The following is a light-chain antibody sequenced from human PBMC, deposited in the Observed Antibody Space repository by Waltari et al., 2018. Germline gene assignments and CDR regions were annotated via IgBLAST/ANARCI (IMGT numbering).Light chain of an antibody. Sequence: QLVLTPSPSASSSLGASVKLTFTLSSGHSSNVIAWHQQRPEKGPRYLMKVNSDGSHSKGDEIPDRFSGSSSGAERYLTISSLQSEDEADYYCQTGGHGTWVFGGGTKLTVL. J-gene: IGLJ3*02. CDR1: SGHSSNV. V-gene: IGLV4-69*01. CDR3: QTGGHGTWV. CDR2: VNSDGSH.